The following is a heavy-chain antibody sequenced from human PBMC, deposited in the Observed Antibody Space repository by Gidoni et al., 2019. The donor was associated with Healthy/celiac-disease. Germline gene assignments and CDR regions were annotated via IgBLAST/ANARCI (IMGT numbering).Heavy chain of an antibody. CDR1: GFTFSSHS. J-gene: IGHJ5*02. V-gene: IGHV3-21*01. D-gene: IGHD6-13*01. Sequence: EVQLVESGGGLVKPGGSLSLSCSASGFTFSSHSMNWVRQAPGKGLEWVSSISSSSSYIYYADSVKGRFTISRDNAKNSLYLQMNSLRAEDTAVYYCAQGYSSSWSSFDPWGQGTLVTVSS. CDR3: AQGYSSSWSSFDP. CDR2: ISSSSSYI.